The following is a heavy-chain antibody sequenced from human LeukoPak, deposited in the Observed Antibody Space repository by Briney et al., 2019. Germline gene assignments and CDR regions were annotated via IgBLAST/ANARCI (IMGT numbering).Heavy chain of an antibody. CDR2: IFPADSDT. CDR1: GYNFPSPW. V-gene: IGHV5-51*01. D-gene: IGHD5-12*01. J-gene: IGHJ4*02. Sequence: GESLKISCQVSGYNFPSPWIGWVRQMPGKGLEWMGIIFPADSDTKYSPSFEGQVIISADKSTNTAHLQWSSLKASDTAFYFCARHGHSGHGYFDFWGQGTLVTVSS. CDR3: ARHGHSGHGYFDF.